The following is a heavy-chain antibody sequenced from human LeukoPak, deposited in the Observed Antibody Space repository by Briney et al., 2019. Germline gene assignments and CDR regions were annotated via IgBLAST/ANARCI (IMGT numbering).Heavy chain of an antibody. J-gene: IGHJ4*02. CDR1: GGSIGSYY. Sequence: PSETLSLTCTVSGGSIGSYYWNWIRQPPGKGLEWIGYIHYSGSTNHNASLKSRVTISVDTSKNQFSLKLSSVTAADTAVYYCARDGVAGGSDYWGQGTLVTVSS. CDR2: IHYSGST. CDR3: ARDGVAGGSDY. V-gene: IGHV4-59*01. D-gene: IGHD6-19*01.